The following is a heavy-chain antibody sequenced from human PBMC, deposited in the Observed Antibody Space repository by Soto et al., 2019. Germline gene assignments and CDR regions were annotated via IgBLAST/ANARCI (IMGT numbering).Heavy chain of an antibody. Sequence: EVQLVESGGDLVQPGGSLRLSCAASGFTFNRHWMTWVRQAPGKGLEWVANIKEDGIDKYYVDSVRGRFTISRDNAKNSLYLQMDSLRAEDTAVYYCARRLGNCPSSFFRSLDYWGQGTLVTVSS. D-gene: IGHD2-2*01. CDR3: ARRLGNCPSSFFRSLDY. CDR1: GFTFNRHW. CDR2: IKEDGIDK. J-gene: IGHJ4*02. V-gene: IGHV3-7*05.